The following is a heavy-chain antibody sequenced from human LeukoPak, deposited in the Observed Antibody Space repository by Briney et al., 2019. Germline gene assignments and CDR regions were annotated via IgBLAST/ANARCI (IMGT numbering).Heavy chain of an antibody. CDR3: ARGPYSSSWSNWFDP. CDR2: IYHSGST. D-gene: IGHD6-13*01. V-gene: IGHV4-4*02. CDR1: GGSISSSNW. J-gene: IGHJ5*02. Sequence: SGTLSLTCAVSGGSISSSNWWKWVRQPPGKGLEWIGEIYHSGSTNYNPPLKSRVTISVDKSKNQFSLKLSSVTAADTAVYYCARGPYSSSWSNWFDPWGQGTLVTVSS.